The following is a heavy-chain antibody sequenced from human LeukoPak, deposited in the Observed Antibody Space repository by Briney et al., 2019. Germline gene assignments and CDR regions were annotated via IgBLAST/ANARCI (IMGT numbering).Heavy chain of an antibody. V-gene: IGHV7-4-1*02. CDR3: ASRAMVRGVINYYGMDV. J-gene: IGHJ6*02. Sequence: ASVKVSCNASGYTFTSYAMNWVRQAPGQGLQWMGWINSNTGNPTYAQGFTGRFVFSLDTSVSTAYLQISSLKAEDTAVYYCASRAMVRGVINYYGMDVWGQGTTVTVSS. CDR2: INSNTGNP. D-gene: IGHD3-10*01. CDR1: GYTFTSYA.